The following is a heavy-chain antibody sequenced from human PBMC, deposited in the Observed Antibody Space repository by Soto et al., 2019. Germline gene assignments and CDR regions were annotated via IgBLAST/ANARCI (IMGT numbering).Heavy chain of an antibody. CDR1: GGSISSCY. CDR3: ARYKSNDYYGMDV. D-gene: IGHD1-20*01. J-gene: IGHJ6*02. V-gene: IGHV4-59*01. Sequence: PSETVSLTCTVSGGSISSCYWSWIRQPPGKGLEWIGYIYYSGITNYNPSLKSRVTISVDTSKNQFSLKLSSVTAADTAVYYCARYKSNDYYGMDVWGQGTTVTVSS. CDR2: IYYSGIT.